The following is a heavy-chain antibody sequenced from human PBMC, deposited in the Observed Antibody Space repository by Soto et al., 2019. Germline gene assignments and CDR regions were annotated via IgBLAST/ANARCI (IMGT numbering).Heavy chain of an antibody. Sequence: EVQLVESGGGLVQPGGPLRLSCQASGLPFSGYGITWFRKAPGKGLEWVSYISSSSSTIYYADSVKGRFTISRDNAKNSLYLQMNSLRAEDTAVYYCARANYYGSPGDFDYWGQGTLVTVSS. D-gene: IGHD3-10*01. J-gene: IGHJ4*02. V-gene: IGHV3-48*01. CDR3: ARANYYGSPGDFDY. CDR2: ISSSSSTI. CDR1: GLPFSGYG.